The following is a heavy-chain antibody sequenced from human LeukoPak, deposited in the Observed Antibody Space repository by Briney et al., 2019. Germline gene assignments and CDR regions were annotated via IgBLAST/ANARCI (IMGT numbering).Heavy chain of an antibody. V-gene: IGHV3-9*01. Sequence: GGSLRLSCAASGFTFDDYAMHWVRQAPGKGLEWVSGISWNSGSIGYADSVKGRFTISRDNAKNSLYLQMNSLRAEDTALYYCAKDKVVRGVTHFDYWGQGTLVTVSS. CDR1: GFTFDDYA. D-gene: IGHD3-10*01. CDR2: ISWNSGSI. J-gene: IGHJ4*02. CDR3: AKDKVVRGVTHFDY.